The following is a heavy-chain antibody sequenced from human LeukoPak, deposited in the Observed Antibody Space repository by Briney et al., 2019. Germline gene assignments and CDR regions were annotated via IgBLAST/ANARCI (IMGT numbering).Heavy chain of an antibody. CDR1: GGSFIGYF. CDR2: INHSGST. D-gene: IGHD1-26*01. V-gene: IGHV4-34*01. CDR3: VRDRDGSHDY. J-gene: IGHJ4*02. Sequence: SETLSLTCAVYGGSFIGYFWTWIRQPPGKGLEWIGEINHSGSTNYSPSLKSRVTMSLDTSNNQFSLKLNSVTAADTAVYYCVRDRDGSHDYWGQGTQVTVSS.